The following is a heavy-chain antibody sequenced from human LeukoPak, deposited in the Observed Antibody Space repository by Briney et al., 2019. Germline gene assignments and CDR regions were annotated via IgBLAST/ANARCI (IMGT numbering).Heavy chain of an antibody. D-gene: IGHD2-8*01. J-gene: IGHJ5*02. V-gene: IGHV4-28*01. CDR2: IYYSGST. CDR1: GYSISSSNW. Sequence: PSETLSLTCAVSGYSISSSNWWGWIRQPPGKGLEWIGYIYYSGSTYYNPSLKSRVTMSVDTSKNQFSLKLSSVTAADTAVYYCARLGSAINWFDPWGQGTLVTVSS. CDR3: ARLGSAINWFDP.